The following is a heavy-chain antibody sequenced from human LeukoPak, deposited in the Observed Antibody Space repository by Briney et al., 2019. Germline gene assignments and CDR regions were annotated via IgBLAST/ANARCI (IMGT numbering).Heavy chain of an antibody. CDR3: ARNGGYHFDY. CDR1: GFTFSSYA. CDR2: IYSGGST. V-gene: IGHV3-66*01. J-gene: IGHJ4*02. D-gene: IGHD3-22*01. Sequence: GGSLRLSCAPSGFTFSSYAMSWVRQAPGKGLEWVSIIYSGGSTYYADSVKGRFSISKDNSKNTLYLQMNSLRAEDTAVYYCARNGGYHFDYWGQGTLVTVSS.